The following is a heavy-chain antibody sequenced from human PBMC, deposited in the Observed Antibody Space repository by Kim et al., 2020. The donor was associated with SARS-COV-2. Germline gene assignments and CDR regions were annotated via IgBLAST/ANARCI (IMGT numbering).Heavy chain of an antibody. Sequence: SETLSLTCAVYGGSFSGYYWSWIRQPPGKGLEWIGEINHSGSTNYNPSLKSRVTISVDTSKNQFSLKLSSVTAADTAVYYCARGRRRGIVVVPAAREFDYWGQGTLVTVSS. V-gene: IGHV4-34*01. D-gene: IGHD2-2*01. CDR2: INHSGST. J-gene: IGHJ4*02. CDR1: GGSFSGYY. CDR3: ARGRRRGIVVVPAAREFDY.